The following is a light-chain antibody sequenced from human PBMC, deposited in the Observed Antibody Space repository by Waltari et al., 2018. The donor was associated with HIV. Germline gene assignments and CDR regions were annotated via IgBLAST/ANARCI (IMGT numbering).Light chain of an antibody. CDR1: SSVSGDSTY. J-gene: IGLJ1*01. CDR2: DVS. CDR3: CSYAGNYSYV. Sequence: QSALPQPRSVSGPPPPSVTPSRTGPSSVSGDSTYLPWYPPNPGKVPKLMIYDVSKRPSGVPDRFSGSRSGNTASLTISGLQAEDEADYFCCSYAGNYSYVFGSGSRVTVL. V-gene: IGLV2-11*01.